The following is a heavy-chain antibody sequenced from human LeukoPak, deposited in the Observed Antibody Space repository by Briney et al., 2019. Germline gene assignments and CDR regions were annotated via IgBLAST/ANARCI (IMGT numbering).Heavy chain of an antibody. CDR2: ISGSGGNT. V-gene: IGHV3-23*01. CDR1: GFSLSDYN. Sequence: GGSLRLSCAASGFSLSDYNMIWVRQAPGKGLEWVSAISGSGGNTYYADSEKGRFTISRDNSKNTLYLQMNSLRAEDTAVYYCAKDQAPDYYYYYGMDVWGQGTTVTVSS. CDR3: AKDQAPDYYYYYGMDV. J-gene: IGHJ6*02.